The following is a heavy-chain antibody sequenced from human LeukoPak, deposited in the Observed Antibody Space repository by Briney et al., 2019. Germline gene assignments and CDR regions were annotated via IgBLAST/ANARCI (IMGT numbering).Heavy chain of an antibody. J-gene: IGHJ4*02. CDR1: GGSISSHY. CDR2: IYYSGST. V-gene: IGHV4-59*11. CDR3: AREHNYYDSSGLDY. Sequence: TSETLSLTCTVSGGSISSHYWSWIRQPPGQGLEWIGYIYYSGSTNYNPSLKSRVTISVDTSKNQFSLKLSSVTAADTAVYYCAREHNYYDSSGLDYWGQGTLVTVSS. D-gene: IGHD3-22*01.